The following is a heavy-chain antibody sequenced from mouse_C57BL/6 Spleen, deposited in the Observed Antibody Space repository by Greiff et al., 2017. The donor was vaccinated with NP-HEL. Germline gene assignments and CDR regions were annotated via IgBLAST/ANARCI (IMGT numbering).Heavy chain of an antibody. CDR2: ISSGGDYI. J-gene: IGHJ3*01. D-gene: IGHD3-3*01. CDR1: GFTFSSYA. V-gene: IGHV5-9-1*02. Sequence: EVMLVESGEGLVKPGGSLKLSCAASGFTFSSYAMSWVRQTPEKRLEWVAYISSGGDYIYYADTVKGRFTISRDNARNTLYLQMSSLKSEDTAMYYCTRGVGQTFAYWGQGTLVTVSA. CDR3: TRGVGQTFAY.